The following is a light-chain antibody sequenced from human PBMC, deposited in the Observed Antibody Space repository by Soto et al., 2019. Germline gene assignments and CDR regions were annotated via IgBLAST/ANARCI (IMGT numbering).Light chain of an antibody. Sequence: DIQMTQSPSTLSASVGDRVTITCRASQSISSWLAWYQQKPGKAPKLLIYKASSLESGVPSSFSGSVSGTEFTLTISSLQPDDFAAYYCQQGNSYPWTFGQGTKVEIK. CDR1: QSISSW. J-gene: IGKJ1*01. CDR2: KAS. CDR3: QQGNSYPWT. V-gene: IGKV1-5*03.